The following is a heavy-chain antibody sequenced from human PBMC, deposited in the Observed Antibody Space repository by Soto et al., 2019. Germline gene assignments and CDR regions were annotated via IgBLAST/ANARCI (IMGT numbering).Heavy chain of an antibody. J-gene: IGHJ4*02. Sequence: QVQLVQSGAEVKKPGASVKVSCKASGYTFSSYGITWVRQAPGQGLEWRGWISTYNDNTKYAQKVQGRVTMTTDASTSTAYMELTSLRSDDTAIYYCARDPFHYDSSGYYSVYWGQGTLVTVSS. CDR3: ARDPFHYDSSGYYSVY. CDR1: GYTFSSYG. CDR2: ISTYNDNT. V-gene: IGHV1-18*01. D-gene: IGHD3-22*01.